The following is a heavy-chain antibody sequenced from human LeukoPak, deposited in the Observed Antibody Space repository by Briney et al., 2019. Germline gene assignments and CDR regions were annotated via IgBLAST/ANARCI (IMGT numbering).Heavy chain of an antibody. Sequence: SETLSLTCAVSDDSFSSHVLTWIRQPPGKGLEWIGYISYIGSTNYNPSLKSRVTISIDTSKNQFSLKLSSVTAADTAVYYCARDLVTVTKGFDIWGQGTMVSVSS. CDR2: ISYIGST. CDR3: ARDLVTVTKGFDI. CDR1: DDSFSSHV. V-gene: IGHV4-59*11. J-gene: IGHJ3*02. D-gene: IGHD4-17*01.